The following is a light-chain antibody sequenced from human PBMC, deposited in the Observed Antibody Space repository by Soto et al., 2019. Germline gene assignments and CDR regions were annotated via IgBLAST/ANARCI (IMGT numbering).Light chain of an antibody. CDR1: QSVSSSY. CDR2: GAS. V-gene: IGKV3-20*01. CDR3: QPFCSSSWT. J-gene: IGKJ1*01. Sequence: ESVLTQSPGTLSLSPGEKATLSFRASQSVSSSYLAWYQQKPGQAPRLLIYGASSMDTGIPDRFSGRGSGTDFNLTVSRLEPEDCAVYYCQPFCSSSWTFGQGTKVEIK.